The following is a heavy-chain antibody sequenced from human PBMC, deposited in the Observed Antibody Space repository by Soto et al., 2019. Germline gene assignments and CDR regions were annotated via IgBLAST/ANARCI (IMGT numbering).Heavy chain of an antibody. J-gene: IGHJ6*02. CDR3: ARGSGGYYEYYYYGMDV. D-gene: IGHD3-22*01. CDR1: GYTFTSYG. Sequence: ASVKVSCKASGYTFTSYGISWVRQAPGQGLEWMGWISAYNGNTNYAQKLQGRVTMTTDTSTSTAYMELRSLRSDDTAVYYCARGSGGYYEYYYYGMDVWGQGTTVTVSS. V-gene: IGHV1-18*01. CDR2: ISAYNGNT.